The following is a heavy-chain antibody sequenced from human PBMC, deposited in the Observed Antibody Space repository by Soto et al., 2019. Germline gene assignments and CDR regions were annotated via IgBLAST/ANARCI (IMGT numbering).Heavy chain of an antibody. V-gene: IGHV4-34*01. CDR3: ARAHYGDYGYGMDV. D-gene: IGHD4-17*01. CDR2: INHSGST. Sequence: SETLSLTCAVYGGSFSGYHWSWIRQPPGKGLEWIGEINHSGSTNYNPSLKSRVTISVDTSKNQFSLNLSSVTAADTAVYYCARAHYGDYGYGMDVWGQGTTVTVSS. J-gene: IGHJ6*02. CDR1: GGSFSGYH.